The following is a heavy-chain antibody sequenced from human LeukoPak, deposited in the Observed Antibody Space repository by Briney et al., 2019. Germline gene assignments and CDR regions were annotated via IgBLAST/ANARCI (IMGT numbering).Heavy chain of an antibody. Sequence: PSETLSLTCTVSGGSISSYYWSWIRQPPGKGLEWIGYIYYSGSTTYNPSLMSRVTISVDTSKNQFSLKLNSVTAADTAVYYCARGGGGSYYGFDYWGQGTLVTVSS. J-gene: IGHJ4*02. D-gene: IGHD1-26*01. CDR1: GGSISSYY. CDR2: IYYSGST. V-gene: IGHV4-59*01. CDR3: ARGGGGSYYGFDY.